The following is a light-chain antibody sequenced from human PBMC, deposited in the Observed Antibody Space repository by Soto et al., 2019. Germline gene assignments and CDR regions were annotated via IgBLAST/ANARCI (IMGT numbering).Light chain of an antibody. Sequence: DVQMTQSPSTLSASVGDRLTITCRASQRISTWLAWYQQKPGKAPTLLISDASTLESGVPSRFRGSLSGTEFTLTISSLQPDDFATYYCHQYNTYPWTFGQGTKVEI. V-gene: IGKV1-5*01. CDR2: DAS. CDR3: HQYNTYPWT. J-gene: IGKJ1*01. CDR1: QRISTW.